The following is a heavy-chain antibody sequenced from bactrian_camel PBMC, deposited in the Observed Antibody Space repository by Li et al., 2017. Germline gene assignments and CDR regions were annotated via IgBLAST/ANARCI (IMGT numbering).Heavy chain of an antibody. CDR1: GDTYSRRC. CDR3: AASDKY. V-gene: IGHV3S6*01. J-gene: IGHJ4*01. Sequence: HVQLVESGGGPVQAGGSLRLSCVSVSGDTYSRRCMGWFRQAPGKEREGVASIHIDLGGTYVADSVKGRFTISQDNAKNTVYLQMNSLKPEDTAMYHCAASDKYWGQGTQVTVS. CDR2: IHIDLGGT.